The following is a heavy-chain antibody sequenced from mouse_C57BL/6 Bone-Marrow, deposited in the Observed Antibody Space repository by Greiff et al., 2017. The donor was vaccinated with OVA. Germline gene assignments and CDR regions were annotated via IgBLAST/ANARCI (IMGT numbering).Heavy chain of an antibody. J-gene: IGHJ1*03. Sequence: QVQLQQPGAELVKPGASVKLSCKASGYTLTSYWMHWVKQRPGRGLEWIGRIDTNSGGTKYNEKFKSKATLTVDKPSSTAYMKRSILTSEDSAVYDCARWSPTNFDVWGTGTTVTVSS. CDR1: GYTLTSYW. V-gene: IGHV1-72*01. CDR2: IDTNSGGT. D-gene: IGHD2-13*01. CDR3: ARWSPTNFDV.